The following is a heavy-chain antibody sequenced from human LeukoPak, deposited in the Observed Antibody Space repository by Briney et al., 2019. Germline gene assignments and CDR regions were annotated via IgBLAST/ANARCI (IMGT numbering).Heavy chain of an antibody. Sequence: SETLSLTCTVSGGSISSGSYYWSWIRQPAGKGLEWIGRIYTSGSTNYNPSLKSRVTISVDTSKNQFSLKLSSVTAADTAVYYCARARTYYDFLWGQGTLVTVSS. J-gene: IGHJ4*02. CDR2: IYTSGST. V-gene: IGHV4-61*02. CDR1: GGSISSGSYY. D-gene: IGHD3-3*01. CDR3: ARARTYYDFL.